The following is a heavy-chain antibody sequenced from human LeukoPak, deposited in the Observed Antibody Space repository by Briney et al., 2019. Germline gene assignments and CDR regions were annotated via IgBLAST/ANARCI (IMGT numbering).Heavy chain of an antibody. CDR3: ARTYYGSGSLYYYYYYMDV. J-gene: IGHJ6*03. D-gene: IGHD3-10*01. V-gene: IGHV4-59*01. Sequence: SETLSLTCTVSGVSIRSYYWSWIRQPPGKGLEWIGYIYYSGSPNYNPSLKSRVTLSVDTSKNQFSLKLSSVTAADTAVYYCARTYYGSGSLYYYYYYMDVWGKGTTVTVSS. CDR2: IYYSGSP. CDR1: GVSIRSYY.